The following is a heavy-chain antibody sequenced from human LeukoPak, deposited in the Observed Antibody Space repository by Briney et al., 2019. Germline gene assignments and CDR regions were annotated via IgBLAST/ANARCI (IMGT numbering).Heavy chain of an antibody. V-gene: IGHV3-30*02. CDR1: GFTFSNYG. Sequence: GRSLRLSCAPSGFTFSNYGMHWVRQAPGKGLEWVAFIRYDGTNKYSADSVKGRFTISRDNSKNTLYLQMNSLRAEDTALYYCARDLTYSGWYYFDYWGQGTLVTVSS. CDR2: IRYDGTNK. J-gene: IGHJ4*02. D-gene: IGHD6-19*01. CDR3: ARDLTYSGWYYFDY.